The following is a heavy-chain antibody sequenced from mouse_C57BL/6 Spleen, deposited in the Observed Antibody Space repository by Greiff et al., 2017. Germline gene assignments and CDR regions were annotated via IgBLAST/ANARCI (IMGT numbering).Heavy chain of an antibody. CDR2: ISSGGDYI. J-gene: IGHJ1*03. CDR1: GFTFSSYA. D-gene: IGHD4-1*01. CDR3: TRPLTGDWYFDV. V-gene: IGHV5-9-1*02. Sequence: EVKLMESGEGLVKPGGSLKLSCAASGFTFSSYAMSWVRQTPEKRLEWVAYISSGGDYIYYADTVKGRFTISRDNARNTLYLQMSSLKSEDTAMYYCTRPLTGDWYFDVWGTGTTVTVSS.